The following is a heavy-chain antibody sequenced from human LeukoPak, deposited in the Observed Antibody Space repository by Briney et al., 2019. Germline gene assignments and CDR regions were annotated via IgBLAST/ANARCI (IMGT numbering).Heavy chain of an antibody. D-gene: IGHD3-10*01. CDR1: GFTFDDYT. Sequence: LSGGSLRLSCAASGFTFDDYTMHWVRQAPGKGLEWVSLISWGGGSTYYADSVKGRFTISRDNSKNSLYLQMNSLRTEDTALYYCAKDGYGSGGRWFDPWGQGTLVTVSS. V-gene: IGHV3-43*01. J-gene: IGHJ5*02. CDR2: ISWGGGST. CDR3: AKDGYGSGGRWFDP.